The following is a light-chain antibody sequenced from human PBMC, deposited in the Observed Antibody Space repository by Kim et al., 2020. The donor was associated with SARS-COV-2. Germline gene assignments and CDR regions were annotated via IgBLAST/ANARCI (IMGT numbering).Light chain of an antibody. CDR3: AAWDDTLTAWM. CDR1: SPNIGSKY. J-gene: IGLJ3*02. V-gene: IGLV1-47*01. Sequence: GQSVTISCSGSSPNIGSKYVTWHHQVPGTAPKVLIYRNDQRPSGVPDRFSGSKSGTSASLAISGLRSEDEGDYYCAAWDDTLTAWMFGGGTQLTVL. CDR2: RND.